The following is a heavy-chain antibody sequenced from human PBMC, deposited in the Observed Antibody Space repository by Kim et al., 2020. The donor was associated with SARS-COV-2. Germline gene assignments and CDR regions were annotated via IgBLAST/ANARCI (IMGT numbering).Heavy chain of an antibody. D-gene: IGHD3-10*01. J-gene: IGHJ4*02. CDR3: AKDGIRITMARRSYFLDY. CDR1: GFTFDDYA. Sequence: GGSLRLSCAASGFTFDDYAMHWVRQAPGKGLEWVSGISWNSGSIGYADSVKGRFTISRDNAQKSLYLQMNSLRPEDTAFYYCAKDGIRITMARRSYFLDYWGQGTLVTVSS. CDR2: ISWNSGSI. V-gene: IGHV3-9*01.